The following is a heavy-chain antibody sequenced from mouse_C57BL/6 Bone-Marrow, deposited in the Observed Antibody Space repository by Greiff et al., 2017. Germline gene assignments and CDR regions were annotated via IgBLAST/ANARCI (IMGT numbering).Heavy chain of an antibody. V-gene: IGHV1-78*01. CDR3: ARCRKFIALFDY. J-gene: IGHJ2*01. CDR1: GYTFTDHT. D-gene: IGHD1-1*01. CDR2: IYPRDGST. Sequence: VQLQQSDAELVKPGASVTISCKASGYTFTDHTIHWLKQRPEQGLAWIGYIYPRDGSTKYNEKFKGKATLTADKSSSTADMPLNSLTSEDSAVYYCARCRKFIALFDYWGQGTTLTVSS.